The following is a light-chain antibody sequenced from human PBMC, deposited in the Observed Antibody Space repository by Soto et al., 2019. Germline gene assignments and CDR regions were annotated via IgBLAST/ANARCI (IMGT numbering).Light chain of an antibody. CDR3: QQYNSYS. V-gene: IGKV3-15*01. CDR1: QTISSS. Sequence: EILLTQSPATLSVSPGERATLSCRASQTISSSLAWYQHKFGQAPRLLIYGASTRATGIPARFSGSGSGTEFTLTISSLQPDDFATYYCQQYNSYSFGQGTRLEIK. CDR2: GAS. J-gene: IGKJ5*01.